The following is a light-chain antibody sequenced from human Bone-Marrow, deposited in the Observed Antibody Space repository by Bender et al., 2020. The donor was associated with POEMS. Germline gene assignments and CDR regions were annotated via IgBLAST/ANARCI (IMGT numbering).Light chain of an antibody. J-gene: IGLJ3*02. Sequence: QSVLTQPPSVSGAPGQRVTISCTGSSSNTGSGYDINWYQHLPGTAPKLLIYGYNNRPSGVPDRFSGSKSGTSASLAITGLQAEDEADYFCGSYTSSIQWVFGGGTKLTVL. CDR1: SSNTGSGYD. CDR3: GSYTSSIQWV. CDR2: GYN. V-gene: IGLV1-40*01.